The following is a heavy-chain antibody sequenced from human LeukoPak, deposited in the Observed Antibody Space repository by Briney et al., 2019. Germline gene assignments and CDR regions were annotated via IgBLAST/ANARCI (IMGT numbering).Heavy chain of an antibody. Sequence: GGSLRLSCAASGFTFSSYSMNWVRQAPGKGLEWVSYISSSSSTIYYADSVKGRCTISRDNAKNSLYLQMNSLRAEDTAVYYCASRRPHSGYPIYWGQGTLVTVSS. J-gene: IGHJ4*02. CDR2: ISSSSSTI. CDR3: ASRRPHSGYPIY. D-gene: IGHD5-12*01. V-gene: IGHV3-48*01. CDR1: GFTFSSYS.